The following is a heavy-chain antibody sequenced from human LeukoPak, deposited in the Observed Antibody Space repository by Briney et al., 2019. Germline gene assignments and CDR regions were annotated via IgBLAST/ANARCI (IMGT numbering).Heavy chain of an antibody. Sequence: SETLSLICSVSGASISSYYWNWIRQPPGKGLEWIGNIYIRGSTNCNPSLESRVTISLDTSEDQFSLKLTSVTAADTAFYYCAKDWELGSWGQGTLVTVSS. J-gene: IGHJ5*02. D-gene: IGHD1-26*01. CDR1: GASISSYY. CDR2: IYIRGST. V-gene: IGHV4-59*01. CDR3: AKDWELGS.